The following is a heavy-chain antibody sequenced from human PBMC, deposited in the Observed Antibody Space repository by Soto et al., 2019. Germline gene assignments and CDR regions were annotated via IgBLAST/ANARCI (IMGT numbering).Heavy chain of an antibody. CDR1: GFTFSDYY. Sequence: QVQLVESGGGLVKPGGSLRLSCAASGFTFSDYYMSWIRQAPGKGLEWDSYISSSGSTIYYADSVKGRFTIFRDNAKNSLYLQMNSLRAEDTAVYYCASAGKDIVVVPAVLAPFDYWGQGTLVTVSS. J-gene: IGHJ4*02. V-gene: IGHV3-11*01. CDR2: ISSSGSTI. CDR3: ASAGKDIVVVPAVLAPFDY. D-gene: IGHD2-2*01.